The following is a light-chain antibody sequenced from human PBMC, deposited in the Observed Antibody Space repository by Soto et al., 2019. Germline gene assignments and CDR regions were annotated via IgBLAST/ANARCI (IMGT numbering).Light chain of an antibody. Sequence: EIVLTQSPGTLSLSPGERATLSCRASQSVSSSYLTWYQQKPGQAPRLLIFGASSRATGIPDRFSGRGSGTDFTLTIIRLEPEDFAVYYCQQYGSSRWTFGQGTKVEIK. J-gene: IGKJ1*01. CDR2: GAS. CDR3: QQYGSSRWT. V-gene: IGKV3-20*01. CDR1: QSVSSSY.